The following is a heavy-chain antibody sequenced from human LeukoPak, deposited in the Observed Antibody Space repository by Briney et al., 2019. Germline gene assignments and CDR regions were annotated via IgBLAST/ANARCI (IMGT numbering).Heavy chain of an antibody. D-gene: IGHD5-24*01. CDR1: GYSFTSYW. Sequence: GESLKISCKGSGYSFTSYWIGWVRQMPGKGLEWMGIIYPGDSDTRYSPSFQGQVTISADKSISTAYLQWSSLKASDTAMYYCARQEGDGYNFYYYYYMDVWGKGTTVTVSS. CDR3: ARQEGDGYNFYYYYYMDV. CDR2: IYPGDSDT. V-gene: IGHV5-51*01. J-gene: IGHJ6*03.